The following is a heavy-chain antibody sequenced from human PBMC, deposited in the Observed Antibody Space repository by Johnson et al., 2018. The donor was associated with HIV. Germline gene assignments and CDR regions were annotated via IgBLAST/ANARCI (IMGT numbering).Heavy chain of an antibody. CDR3: ARDPDWSAFDI. Sequence: VESGGGLVQPGGSLRLSCAASGFTFSSYWMSWVRQAPGKGLEWVANIKQDGSEKNHVDSVKGRFSISRDNTKNSLYLQMDSLRVDDTAVYYCARDPDWSAFDIWGQGTMVTVSS. CDR2: IKQDGSEK. J-gene: IGHJ3*02. CDR1: GFTFSSYW. D-gene: IGHD3-9*01. V-gene: IGHV3-7*05.